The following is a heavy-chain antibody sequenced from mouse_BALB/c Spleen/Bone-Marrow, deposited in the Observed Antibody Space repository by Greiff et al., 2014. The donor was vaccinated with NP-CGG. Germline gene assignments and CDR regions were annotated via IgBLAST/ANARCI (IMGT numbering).Heavy chain of an antibody. CDR2: IDPSNDNT. CDR3: TRKDY. V-gene: IGHV1-59*01. J-gene: IGHJ2*01. Sequence: VQLEQSGAELVKPGASVKMSCKASGYTFTSYWMHWVKQRPGQGLEWIGVIDPSNDNTNYNQKFKGKATLTVDTSSSTAYMQLSSVTSEDSAVYYCTRKDYWGQGTTLTVSS. CDR1: GYTFTSYW.